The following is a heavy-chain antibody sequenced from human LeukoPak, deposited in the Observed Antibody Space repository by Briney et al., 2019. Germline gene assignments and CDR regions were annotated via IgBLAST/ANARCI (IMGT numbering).Heavy chain of an antibody. Sequence: ASVKVSCKASGGTFSSYTISWVRQAPGQGLEWMGRIIPILGIANYAQKFQGRVTITADKSTSTAYMALSSLRSEDTAVYYCARDPGDEYSSSSYHWGQGTLVTVSS. D-gene: IGHD6-6*01. CDR3: ARDPGDEYSSSSYH. CDR2: IIPILGIA. CDR1: GGTFSSYT. V-gene: IGHV1-69*04. J-gene: IGHJ5*02.